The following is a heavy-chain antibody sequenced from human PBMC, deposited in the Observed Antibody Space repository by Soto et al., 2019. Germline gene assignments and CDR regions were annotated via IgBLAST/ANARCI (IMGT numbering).Heavy chain of an antibody. D-gene: IGHD3-10*01. J-gene: IGHJ4*02. CDR1: GFIFNYYA. V-gene: IGHV3-23*01. Sequence: PGGSLRLSCAASGFIFNYYALSWVRQAPGKGLEWVSSISGSGGRTNYAESVKGRFTISRDNSNKILYLQMNSLKAEDTAIYYCAKDSLWFGGSMSGYWGQGTQVTVSS. CDR3: AKDSLWFGGSMSGY. CDR2: ISGSGGRT.